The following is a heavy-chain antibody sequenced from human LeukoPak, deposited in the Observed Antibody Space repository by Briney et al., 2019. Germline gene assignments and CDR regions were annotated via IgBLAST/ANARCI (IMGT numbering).Heavy chain of an antibody. Sequence: PGGSLRLSCAASGFTFSRHSMSWVRQAPGKGLEWVSVISGSGGRSYSEDSVKGRFTISRDNSKNTLYLQMNSLRAEDTAVYYCAKSENLLYYFDYWGQGTLVTVSS. D-gene: IGHD2-2*01. CDR2: ISGSGGRS. V-gene: IGHV3-23*01. CDR1: GFTFSRHS. CDR3: AKSENLLYYFDY. J-gene: IGHJ4*02.